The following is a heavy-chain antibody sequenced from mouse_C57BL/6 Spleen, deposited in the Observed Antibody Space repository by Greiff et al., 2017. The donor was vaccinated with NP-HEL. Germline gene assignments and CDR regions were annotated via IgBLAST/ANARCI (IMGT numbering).Heavy chain of an antibody. V-gene: IGHV1-62-2*01. Sequence: VKLLESGAELVKPGASVKLSCKASGYTFTEYTIHWVKQRSGQGLEWIGWFYPGSGSIKYNEKFKDKATLTADKSSSTVYMELSRLTSEDSAVYFCARHEDDDYASYYFDYWGQGTTLTVSS. CDR2: FYPGSGSI. J-gene: IGHJ2*01. CDR1: GYTFTEYT. CDR3: ARHEDDDYASYYFDY. D-gene: IGHD2-4*01.